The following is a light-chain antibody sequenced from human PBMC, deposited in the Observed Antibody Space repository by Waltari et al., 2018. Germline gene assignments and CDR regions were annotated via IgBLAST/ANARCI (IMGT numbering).Light chain of an antibody. CDR1: QGISTW. Sequence: IQMTQSPSSVSASVGDRVTITSRASQGISTWLAWYQQKPGQAPKVLIYGASTLLTGVPSRFSGSGSGTEFTLTISGLQPEDFATYFCQQGNSFPPTFGQGTRVEV. J-gene: IGKJ1*01. CDR3: QQGNSFPPT. V-gene: IGKV1-12*01. CDR2: GAS.